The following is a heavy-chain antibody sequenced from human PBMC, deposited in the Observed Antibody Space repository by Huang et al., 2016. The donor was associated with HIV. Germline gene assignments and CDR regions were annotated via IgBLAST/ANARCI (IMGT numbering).Heavy chain of an antibody. CDR2: IYYGGNT. CDR1: GGSISSSNYS. D-gene: IGHD2-8*02. CDR3: ARHNIYCNGGGCSSFDY. V-gene: IGHV4-39*01. Sequence: QLQLQESGSGLVKASETLSLTCIVSGGSISSSNYSWGWARQPPGKGMEWMGGIYYGGNTFYNPSLKSRVTISVETSKNKLSMKVRSVTAAETAVYYCARHNIYCNGGGCSSFDYWGQGTLVTVSS. J-gene: IGHJ4*02.